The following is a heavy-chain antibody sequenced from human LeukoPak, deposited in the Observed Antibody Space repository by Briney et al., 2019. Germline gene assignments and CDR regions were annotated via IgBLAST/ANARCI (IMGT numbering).Heavy chain of an antibody. CDR1: GGSISNYY. D-gene: IGHD6-19*01. CDR3: AREDNSGSFFDY. J-gene: IGHJ4*02. V-gene: IGHV4-59*01. CDR2: IYYSGST. Sequence: SETLSLTCTVSGGSISNYYWSWIRQPPGKGLEWIGYIYYSGSTNYNPSLKSRVTISVNTSENQFSLKLSSVTAADTAVYYCAREDNSGSFFDYWGQGTLVTVSS.